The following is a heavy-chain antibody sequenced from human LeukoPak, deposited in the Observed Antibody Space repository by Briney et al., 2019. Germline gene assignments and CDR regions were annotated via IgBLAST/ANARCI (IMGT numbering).Heavy chain of an antibody. J-gene: IGHJ3*02. D-gene: IGHD1-14*01. CDR3: ARLRKPCRDAFDI. V-gene: IGHV5-51*01. CDR1: GYSFTTYW. CDR2: IYPGDSDT. Sequence: GESLKISCKGSGYSFTTYWIGWVRQMPGKGLEWMRIIYPGDSDTRYSPSFQGQVTISADKSISTAYLQWSSLKASDTAMYYCARLRKPCRDAFDIWGQGTMVTVSS.